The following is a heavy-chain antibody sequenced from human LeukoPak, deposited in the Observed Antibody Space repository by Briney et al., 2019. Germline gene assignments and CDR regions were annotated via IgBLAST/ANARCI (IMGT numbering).Heavy chain of an antibody. CDR3: ARLTPAPMIVVANDAFDI. Sequence: GGSLRLSCAASGFTFSSYEMNWVRQAPGKGLEWVSYISSSGSTIYYADSVKGRFTISRDNAKNSLYLQMNSLRAEDTAVYYCARLTPAPMIVVANDAFDIWGQGTMVTVSS. J-gene: IGHJ3*02. D-gene: IGHD3-22*01. CDR1: GFTFSSYE. V-gene: IGHV3-48*03. CDR2: ISSSGSTI.